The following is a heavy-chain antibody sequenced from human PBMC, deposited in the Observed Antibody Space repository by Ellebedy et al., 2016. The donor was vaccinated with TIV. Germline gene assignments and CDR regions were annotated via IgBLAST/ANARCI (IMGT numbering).Heavy chain of an antibody. V-gene: IGHV4-34*01. D-gene: IGHD2-15*01. CDR3: ARGRQYCSGGSCYRPRPWFDP. CDR1: GGSFSSYY. Sequence: SETLSLTCVVYGGSFSSYYWSWIRQPPGKGLEWIGEINRSGSTNYNPSLKSRVTISVDTSKDPLSLRLRYVTAADTAVYYCARGRQYCSGGSCYRPRPWFDPWGQGTLVTVSS. J-gene: IGHJ5*02. CDR2: INRSGST.